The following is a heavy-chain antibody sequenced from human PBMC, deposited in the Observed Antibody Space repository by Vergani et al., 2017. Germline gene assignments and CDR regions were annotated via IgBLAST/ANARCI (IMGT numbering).Heavy chain of an antibody. Sequence: QVQLVESGGGVVQPGRSLRLSCAASGFTFSSYGMHWVRQAPGKGLEWVAIISYDGSNQYYADSVKGRFTISRDNSKNTVYLQMNSLRAEDTAVYYCAKVPGNTLYYYYYMDVWGKGTTVIVSS. CDR2: ISYDGSNQ. CDR1: GFTFSSYG. D-gene: IGHD1-7*01. J-gene: IGHJ6*03. V-gene: IGHV3-30*18. CDR3: AKVPGNTLYYYYYMDV.